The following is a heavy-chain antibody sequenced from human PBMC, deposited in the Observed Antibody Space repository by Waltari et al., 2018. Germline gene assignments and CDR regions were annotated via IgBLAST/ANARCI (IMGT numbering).Heavy chain of an antibody. J-gene: IGHJ6*02. CDR3: VKEAAGYDSLIANGLDV. Sequence: EVQLEESGGGVVQPGGSLRLSCAASGCTFGAVAIHWVRQAPGKGLEWVSLITWDGRSTYYADSVKGRFAISRDNGKDFLYLQMNSLRPEDTALYYCVKEAAGYDSLIANGLDVWGQGTTVTVSS. CDR2: ITWDGRST. CDR1: GCTFGAVA. V-gene: IGHV3-43D*04. D-gene: IGHD3-9*01.